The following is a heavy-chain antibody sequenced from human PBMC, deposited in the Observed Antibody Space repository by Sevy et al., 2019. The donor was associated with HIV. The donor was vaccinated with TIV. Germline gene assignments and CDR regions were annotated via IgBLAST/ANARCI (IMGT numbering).Heavy chain of an antibody. CDR3: ARNTDPRLNWFDP. J-gene: IGHJ5*02. CDR1: GGSIINYY. Sequence: SETLSLICTVSGGSIINYYWSWIRQPPGKGLEWIGCIYYNGNTNYIPSLKSRVTMSVDTSKNQFSLKLKSVTAADTAVYYCARNTDPRLNWFDPWGQGTLVTVSS. V-gene: IGHV4-59*01. CDR2: IYYNGNT. D-gene: IGHD2-2*02.